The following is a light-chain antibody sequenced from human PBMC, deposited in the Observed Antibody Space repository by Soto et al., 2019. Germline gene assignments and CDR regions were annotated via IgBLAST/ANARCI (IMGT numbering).Light chain of an antibody. V-gene: IGKV3-20*01. Sequence: LTQSPGTLSLSPGERATLSCRASQSVSSSYLAWYQQKPGQAPRLLIYGASSRATGIPDRFSGSGSGTDFTLTISRLEPEDFAVYYCQQYGSSPETFGQGTKVEIK. CDR2: GAS. CDR3: QQYGSSPET. CDR1: QSVSSSY. J-gene: IGKJ1*01.